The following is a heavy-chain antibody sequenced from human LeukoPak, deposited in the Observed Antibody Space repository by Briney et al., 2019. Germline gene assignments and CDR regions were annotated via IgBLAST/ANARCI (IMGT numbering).Heavy chain of an antibody. V-gene: IGHV1-46*01. CDR3: ARGEYDSSGYSYYYYYYMDV. D-gene: IGHD3-22*01. CDR2: INPSGGST. CDR1: GYTFTSYY. Sequence: ASVKVSCKASGYTFTSYYMHWVRQAPGQGLEWMGIINPSGGSTSYAQKFQGRVTMTTDTSTSTAYMELRSLRSDDTAVYYCARGEYDSSGYSYYYYYYMDVWGKGTTVTISS. J-gene: IGHJ6*03.